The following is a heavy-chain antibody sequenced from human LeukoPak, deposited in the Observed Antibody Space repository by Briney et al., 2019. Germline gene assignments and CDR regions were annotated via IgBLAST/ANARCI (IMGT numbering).Heavy chain of an antibody. CDR1: GLTVGSNY. D-gene: IGHD6-13*01. V-gene: IGHV3-53*01. J-gene: IGHJ4*02. CDR3: ARDRGSSWYGAFDY. CDR2: IYSGGNT. Sequence: GGSLRLSCAASGLTVGSNYMSWVRQAPGKGLEWVSVIYSGGNTYYADSVKGRFTISRDNSKNTLYLQMNSLRAEDTAVYYCARDRGSSWYGAFDYWGQGTLVTVSS.